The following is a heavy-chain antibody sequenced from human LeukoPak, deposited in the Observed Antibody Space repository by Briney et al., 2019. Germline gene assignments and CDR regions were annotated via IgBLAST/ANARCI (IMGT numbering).Heavy chain of an antibody. CDR3: GRDQHSIVGDPPRGDN. CDR2: FSIIGSTI. V-gene: IGHV3-11*01. J-gene: IGHJ4*02. Sequence: GGPQTLPCAASGLTFSDYYKSWIRHARGEALECLSYFSIIGSTIYYADSVKGGFTISKDNASTQLYLQMNSLRAKDTVVYYCGRDQHSIVGDPPRGDNWGQGTLVTVSS. D-gene: IGHD1-26*01. CDR1: GLTFSDYY.